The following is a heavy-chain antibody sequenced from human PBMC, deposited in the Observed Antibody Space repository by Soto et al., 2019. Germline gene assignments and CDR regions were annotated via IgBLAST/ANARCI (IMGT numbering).Heavy chain of an antibody. CDR3: ARAVVGIVVVPAAMDV. Sequence: QVQLVESGGGVVQPGRSLRLSCAASGFTFSSYAMHWVRQAPGKGLEWVAVISYDGSNKYYADSVKGRFTITRDNSKKTLYRRMNSLRAEDTAVYYCARAVVGIVVVPAAMDVWCQGTTVTVSS. D-gene: IGHD2-2*01. V-gene: IGHV3-30-3*01. CDR1: GFTFSSYA. CDR2: ISYDGSNK. J-gene: IGHJ6*02.